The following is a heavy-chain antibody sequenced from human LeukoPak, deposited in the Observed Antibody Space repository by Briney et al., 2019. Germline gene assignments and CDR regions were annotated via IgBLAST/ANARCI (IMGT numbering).Heavy chain of an antibody. Sequence: GGSLRLSCAASGFTVSSNYMSWVRQAPGKGLEWVSVIYSGGSTYYADSVTGRFTISRDNSKDTLFLQMHSLRPGDTAVYYCVREDTPATANYWGQGTLVTISS. J-gene: IGHJ4*02. V-gene: IGHV3-53*01. CDR2: IYSGGST. D-gene: IGHD2-21*02. CDR1: GFTVSSNY. CDR3: VREDTPATANY.